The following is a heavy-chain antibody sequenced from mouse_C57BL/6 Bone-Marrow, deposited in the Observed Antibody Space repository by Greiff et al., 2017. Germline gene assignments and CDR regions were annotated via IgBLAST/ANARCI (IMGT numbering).Heavy chain of an antibody. CDR3: TRSLPLYYYGSSSWFAY. V-gene: IGHV1-15*01. CDR2: IDPETGGT. CDR1: GYTFTDYE. J-gene: IGHJ3*01. D-gene: IGHD1-1*01. Sequence: VQLQQSGAELVRPGASVTLSCKASGYTFTDYEMHWVKQTPVHGLEWIGAIDPETGGTAYNQKFKGKAILTADKSSSTAYMELRSLTSEDSAVYYCTRSLPLYYYGSSSWFAYWGQGTLVTVSA.